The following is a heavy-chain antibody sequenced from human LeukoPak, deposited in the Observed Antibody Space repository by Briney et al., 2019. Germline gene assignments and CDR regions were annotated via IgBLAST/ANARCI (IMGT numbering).Heavy chain of an antibody. CDR1: GFTFSSYG. Sequence: GGSLRLSCAASGFTFSSYGMHWVRQAPGKGLEWVAVIWYDGSNKYYADSVKGRFTISRDNSKNTLYLQMNSLRAEDTAVYYCAKGGDYVWGSYRPPFDYWGQGTLVTVSS. J-gene: IGHJ4*02. CDR2: IWYDGSNK. V-gene: IGHV3-33*06. CDR3: AKGGDYVWGSYRPPFDY. D-gene: IGHD3-16*02.